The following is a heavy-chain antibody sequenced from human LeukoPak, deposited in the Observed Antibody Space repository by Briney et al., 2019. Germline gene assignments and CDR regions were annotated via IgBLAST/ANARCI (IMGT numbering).Heavy chain of an antibody. D-gene: IGHD2-15*01. V-gene: IGHV1-8*01. J-gene: IGHJ6*03. CDR1: GYTFTSYD. CDR3: ARGGYCSGGSCYSGYYYMDA. CDR2: MNPNSGNT. Sequence: ASVKVSCKASGYTFTSYDISWVRQATGQGLEWMGWMNPNSGNTGYAQKLQGRVTMTRSTSISTAYMELSSLRSEDTAVYYCARGGYCSGGSCYSGYYYMDAWGKGTTVTVSS.